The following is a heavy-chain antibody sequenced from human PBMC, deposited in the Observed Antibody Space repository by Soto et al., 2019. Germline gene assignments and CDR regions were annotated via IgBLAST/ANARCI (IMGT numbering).Heavy chain of an antibody. Sequence: QVQLQQWGAGLLKPSETLSLTCAVYGGSFSGYYWSWIRQPPGKGLEWIGEINHSGSTNYNPSLKSRVTISVDTSKNQFSLKLSSVTAADTAVYYCARVGDKELPGGDYWGQGTLVTVSS. D-gene: IGHD1-26*01. CDR2: INHSGST. CDR1: GGSFSGYY. V-gene: IGHV4-34*01. J-gene: IGHJ4*02. CDR3: ARVGDKELPGGDY.